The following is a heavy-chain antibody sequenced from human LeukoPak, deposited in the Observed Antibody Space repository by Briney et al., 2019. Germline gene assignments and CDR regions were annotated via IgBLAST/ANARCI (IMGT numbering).Heavy chain of an antibody. V-gene: IGHV4-39*01. J-gene: IGHJ6*02. Sequence: SETLSLTCTVSGVSISSSSYYWGWIRQPPGKGLEWIGSICYSGSTYYNPSLKSGVTISVDTSKNQFSLKLSSVTAADTAVFYCAREGPSFWSGPDYGMDVWGQGTTVTVSS. CDR3: AREGPSFWSGPDYGMDV. CDR1: GVSISSSSYY. CDR2: ICYSGST. D-gene: IGHD3-3*01.